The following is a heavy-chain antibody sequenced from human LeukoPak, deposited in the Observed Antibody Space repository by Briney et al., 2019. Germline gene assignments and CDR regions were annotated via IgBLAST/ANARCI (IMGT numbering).Heavy chain of an antibody. CDR2: IYYSGST. CDR3: ARGARYSSSNDY. V-gene: IGHV4-61*01. CDR1: GGSVSSGSYY. J-gene: IGHJ4*02. D-gene: IGHD6-13*01. Sequence: SETLSLTCTVSGGSVSSGSYYWSWIRQPPGKGLEWIGYIYYSGSTNYNPSLKSRVTISVDTSKNQFSLKLSSVTAADTAVYYCARGARYSSSNDYWGQGTLVTVSS.